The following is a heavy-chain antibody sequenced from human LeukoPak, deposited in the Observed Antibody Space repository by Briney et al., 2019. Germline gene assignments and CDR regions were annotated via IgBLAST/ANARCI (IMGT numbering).Heavy chain of an antibody. Sequence: SETLSLTCTVSGGSISSSSYYWGWIRQPPGKGLEWIGSIYYSGSTYYNPSLKSRVTISVDTSKNQFSLKLSSVTAADTAVYYCARDRGDGYNFAPFDYWGQGTLVTVSS. CDR1: GGSISSSSYY. D-gene: IGHD5-24*01. V-gene: IGHV4-39*07. CDR3: ARDRGDGYNFAPFDY. J-gene: IGHJ4*02. CDR2: IYYSGST.